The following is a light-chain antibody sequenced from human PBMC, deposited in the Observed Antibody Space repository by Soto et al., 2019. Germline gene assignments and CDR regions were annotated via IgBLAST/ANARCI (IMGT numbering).Light chain of an antibody. Sequence: DIVMTQSPLSLPVTPGEPASISCMSSQSLLHSDGYNSLDWYLQRPGQSPQLLIYLASNQASGVPDRFSGSGSGTNFTLKISRVEAEDVGTYYCMQALQSPWTFGQGTRVDFK. CDR3: MQALQSPWT. CDR2: LAS. V-gene: IGKV2-28*01. J-gene: IGKJ1*01. CDR1: QSLLHSDGYNS.